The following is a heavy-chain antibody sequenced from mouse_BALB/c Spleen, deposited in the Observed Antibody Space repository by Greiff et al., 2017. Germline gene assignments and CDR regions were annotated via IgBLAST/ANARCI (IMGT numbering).Heavy chain of an antibody. J-gene: IGHJ3*01. Sequence: QVQLQQSGAELARPGASVKLSCKASGYTFTSYWMQWVKQRPGQGLEWIGAIYPGDGDTRYTQKFKGKATLTADKSSSTAYMQLSSLASEDSAVYYCAREYDYDWAWFAYWGQGTLVTVSA. CDR3: AREYDYDWAWFAY. CDR2: IYPGDGDT. CDR1: GYTFTSYW. D-gene: IGHD2-4*01. V-gene: IGHV1-87*01.